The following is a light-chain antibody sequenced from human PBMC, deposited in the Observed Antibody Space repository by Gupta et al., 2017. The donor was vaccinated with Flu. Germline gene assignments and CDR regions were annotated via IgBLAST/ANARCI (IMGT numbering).Light chain of an antibody. Sequence: QSALTQPASVSGSPGQSITISCTGTSSDVGSYNLVSWYQQHPGKAPKLMIYEGSKRPSGVSNRFSGSKSGNTASLTISGLQAEDEADYYCCSYAGSSTVGARVFGTGTKVTVL. CDR3: CSYAGSSTVGARV. V-gene: IGLV2-23*03. J-gene: IGLJ1*01. CDR1: SSDVGSYNL. CDR2: EGS.